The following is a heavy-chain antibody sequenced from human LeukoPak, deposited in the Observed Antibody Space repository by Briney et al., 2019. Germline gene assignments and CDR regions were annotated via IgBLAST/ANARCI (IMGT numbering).Heavy chain of an antibody. CDR2: IYYSGST. V-gene: IGHV4-30-4*01. CDR1: GGSISSGDYY. CDR3: ARRSLYCRSTSCSDY. D-gene: IGHD2-2*01. J-gene: IGHJ4*02. Sequence: SETLSLTCTVSGGSISSGDYYWSWIRQPPGKGLEWIGYIYYSGSTYYNPSLKSRVTISVDTSKNQFSLKLSSVTAADTAVYYCARRSLYCRSTSCSDYWGQGTLVTVSS.